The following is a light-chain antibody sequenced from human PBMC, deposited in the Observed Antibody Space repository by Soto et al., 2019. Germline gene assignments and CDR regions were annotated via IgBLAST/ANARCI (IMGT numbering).Light chain of an antibody. CDR3: KSYTTSNTRQIV. CDR2: DVS. J-gene: IGLJ1*01. V-gene: IGLV2-14*01. CDR1: SSDVGGYNY. Sequence: SALTQPASVSVSPGQSISIYRTGTSSDVGGYNYVSWYQQHPDKAPKFMIYDVSNRPSGVSTHFSGSKSGNTASLTISGLQAEDEADYYCKSYTTSNTRQIVFGTGTKV.